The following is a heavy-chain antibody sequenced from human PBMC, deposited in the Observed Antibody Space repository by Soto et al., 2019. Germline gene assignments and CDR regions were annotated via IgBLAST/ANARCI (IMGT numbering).Heavy chain of an antibody. D-gene: IGHD6-13*01. CDR1: GFTFSSYW. V-gene: IGHV3-74*01. CDR3: TRDPAPAGWFDY. J-gene: IGHJ5*01. CDR2: INSDGSST. Sequence: GGSLRLSCAASGFTFSSYWMHWVRQAPGKGLVWVSRINSDGSSTSYADSVRGRFTISRDNVKNTLYLQMNSLRGEDTAVYYCTRDPAPAGWFDYWGQGTLVTVSS.